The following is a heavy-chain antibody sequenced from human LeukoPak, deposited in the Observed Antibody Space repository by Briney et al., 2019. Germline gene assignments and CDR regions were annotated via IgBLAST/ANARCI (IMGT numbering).Heavy chain of an antibody. CDR3: ARGSRLHFYGRTQEHFDT. D-gene: IGHD3-10*01. CDR2: IRQDGSEI. CDR1: GFTVSDVW. J-gene: IGHJ4*02. Sequence: GGSLRLSCAASGFTVSDVWMSWVRQAPGKGLAWVANIRQDGSEIHYVDSVKGRFTISRDNAKNSLFLQMNRLRAEDTAVYYCARGSRLHFYGRTQEHFDTWGLGPLVTVSS. V-gene: IGHV3-7*03.